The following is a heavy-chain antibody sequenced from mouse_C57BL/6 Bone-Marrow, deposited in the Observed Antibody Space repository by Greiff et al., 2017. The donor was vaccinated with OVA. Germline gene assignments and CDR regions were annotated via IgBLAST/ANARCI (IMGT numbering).Heavy chain of an antibody. CDR2: ISNLAYRI. CDR3: ARRGYGYLDY. D-gene: IGHD1-1*01. J-gene: IGHJ2*01. V-gene: IGHV5-15*04. CDR1: GFTFSDYG. Sequence: EVMLVESGGGLVQPGGSLKLSCAASGFTFSDYGMAWVRQAPRKGPEWVAFISNLAYRIYYADTVTGRFTISRENAKNTLYLEMSSLGSEDTAMYDCARRGYGYLDYWGQGTTLTVSS.